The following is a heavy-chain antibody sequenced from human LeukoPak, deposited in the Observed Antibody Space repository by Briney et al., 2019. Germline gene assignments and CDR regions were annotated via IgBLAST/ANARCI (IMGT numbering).Heavy chain of an antibody. CDR2: IYYSGST. CDR1: GVSISSGGYY. Sequence: SETLSLTCTVSGVSISSGGYYWGWLRQHPGKGLEWIGYIYYSGSTYYNPSLKSRVTISVDTSKNQFSLKLSSVTAADTAVYYCARSRGVPFAATAFDYWGQGTLVTVSS. CDR3: ARSRGVPFAATAFDY. J-gene: IGHJ4*02. D-gene: IGHD4-17*01. V-gene: IGHV4-31*03.